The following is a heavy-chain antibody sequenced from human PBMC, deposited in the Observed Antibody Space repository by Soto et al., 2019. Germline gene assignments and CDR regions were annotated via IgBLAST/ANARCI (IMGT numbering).Heavy chain of an antibody. Sequence: PGGSLRLSCAASGFTFSSYGMHWVRQAPGKGLEWVAVISYDGSNKYYADSVKGRFTISRDNSRKEFYLQMNDLRAEDTALYYCAKGGFYDSLGWLDLWGQGTLVTVSS. CDR1: GFTFSSYG. CDR2: ISYDGSNK. V-gene: IGHV3-30*18. CDR3: AKGGFYDSLGWLDL. D-gene: IGHD3-22*01. J-gene: IGHJ5*02.